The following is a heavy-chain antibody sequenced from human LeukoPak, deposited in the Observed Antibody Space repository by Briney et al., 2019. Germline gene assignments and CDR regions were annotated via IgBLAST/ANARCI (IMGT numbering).Heavy chain of an antibody. V-gene: IGHV1-2*02. J-gene: IGHJ5*02. CDR3: ARLTNYYDSSGRLTP. CDR1: GYTFTSYD. D-gene: IGHD3-22*01. Sequence: ASVKVSCKASGYTFTSYDINWVRQATGQGLEWMGWINPNSGGTNYAQKFQGRVTMTRDTSISTAYMELSRLRSDDTAVYYCARLTNYYDSSGRLTPWGQGTLVTVSS. CDR2: INPNSGGT.